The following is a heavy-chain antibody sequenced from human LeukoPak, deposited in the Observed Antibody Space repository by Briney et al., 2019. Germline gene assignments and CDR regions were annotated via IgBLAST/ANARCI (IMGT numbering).Heavy chain of an antibody. V-gene: IGHV4-39*01. D-gene: IGHD4-17*01. J-gene: IGHJ4*02. CDR2: IYPSGST. Sequence: PSETLSLTCTVSGGSISSSSRYWGWIRQPPRKGLEWIGSIYPSGSTHYNPSLKSRVSISVDTSKNQFSLNLSSVTAADTAVYHCARQPTVTTFDSWGQGTLVTVSS. CDR3: ARQPTVTTFDS. CDR1: GGSISSSSRY.